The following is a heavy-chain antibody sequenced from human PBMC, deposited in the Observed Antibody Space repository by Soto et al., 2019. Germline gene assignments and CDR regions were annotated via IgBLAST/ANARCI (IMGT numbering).Heavy chain of an antibody. CDR2: INAGNGNT. CDR1: GYTFTSYA. D-gene: IGHD2-2*01. Sequence: QVQLVQSGAEEKKPGASVKVSCKASGYTFTSYAMHWERQAPGQRLEWMGWINAGNGNTKYSQKFQGRVTVTTDTSASTAYMELSSLRSEDTAVYYCARGSGVVVTDWGQGTLVTVSS. J-gene: IGHJ4*02. V-gene: IGHV1-3*05. CDR3: ARGSGVVVTD.